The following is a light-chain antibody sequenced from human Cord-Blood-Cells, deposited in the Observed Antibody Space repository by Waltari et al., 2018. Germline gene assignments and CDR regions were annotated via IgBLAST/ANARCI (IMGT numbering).Light chain of an antibody. J-gene: IGKJ4*01. Sequence: EIVMTQSPATLSVSPGERATLSCRASQSVRSNLAWYQKKPGQAPRLLVYSACTRANGIPARFSGSGSGTEFTLTISSLQSEDFAVYYCQQYNNWPLTFGGGTKVEIK. CDR3: QQYNNWPLT. V-gene: IGKV3-15*01. CDR2: SAC. CDR1: QSVRSN.